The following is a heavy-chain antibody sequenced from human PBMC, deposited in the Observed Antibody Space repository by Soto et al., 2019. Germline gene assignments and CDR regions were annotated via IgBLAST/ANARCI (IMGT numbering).Heavy chain of an antibody. D-gene: IGHD1-26*01. V-gene: IGHV1-3*01. Sequence: QVPLVQSGAEVKKPGASVKVSCKASGYTFTSYAMHWVRQAPGQRLEWMGWINAGNGNTKYSQKFQGRVTITRDTSASTAYMELSSLRSEDTAVYYCARVHPYSGSYWEHDAFDIWGQGTMVTVSS. CDR1: GYTFTSYA. J-gene: IGHJ3*02. CDR2: INAGNGNT. CDR3: ARVHPYSGSYWEHDAFDI.